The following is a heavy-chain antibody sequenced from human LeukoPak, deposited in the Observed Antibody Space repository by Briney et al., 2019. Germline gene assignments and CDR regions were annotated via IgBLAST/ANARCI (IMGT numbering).Heavy chain of an antibody. D-gene: IGHD3-22*01. CDR2: ISGSGGST. J-gene: IGHJ4*02. CDR1: GFTVSSNY. V-gene: IGHV3-23*01. CDR3: AKDQEYYDSSGYYDY. Sequence: PGGSLGLSCAASGFTVSSNYMSWVRQAPGKGLEWVSAISGSGGSTYYADSVKGRFTISRDNSKNTLYLQMNSLRAEDTAVYYCAKDQEYYDSSGYYDYWGQGTLVTVSS.